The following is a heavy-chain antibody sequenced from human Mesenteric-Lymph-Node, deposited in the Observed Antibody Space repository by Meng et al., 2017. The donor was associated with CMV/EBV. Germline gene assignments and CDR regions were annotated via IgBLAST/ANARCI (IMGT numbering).Heavy chain of an antibody. CDR2: SDWDGGST. Sequence: LTFEYDGMHWDRQATGKGLEAVSLSDWDGGSTYYEKSMKGRFNISRENSKNSLYLQMNSLRTEDTALYYCAKDRVTYSSGWYLFFDYWGQGTLVTVSS. J-gene: IGHJ4*02. D-gene: IGHD6-19*01. V-gene: IGHV3-43*01. CDR3: AKDRVTYSSGWYLFFDY. CDR1: LTFEYDG.